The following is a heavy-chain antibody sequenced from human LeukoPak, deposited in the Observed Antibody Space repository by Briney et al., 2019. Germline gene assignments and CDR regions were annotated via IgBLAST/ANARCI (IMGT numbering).Heavy chain of an antibody. Sequence: GASVKVSCKASGGTFSSYAISWVRQAPGQGLEWMGRIIPILGIANYAQKFQGRVTITADKSTSTAYMEPSSLRSEDTAVYYCQHYYGSGSYYFDYWGQGTLVTVSS. CDR3: QHYYGSGSYYFDY. V-gene: IGHV1-69*04. CDR2: IIPILGIA. J-gene: IGHJ4*02. D-gene: IGHD3-10*01. CDR1: GGTFSSYA.